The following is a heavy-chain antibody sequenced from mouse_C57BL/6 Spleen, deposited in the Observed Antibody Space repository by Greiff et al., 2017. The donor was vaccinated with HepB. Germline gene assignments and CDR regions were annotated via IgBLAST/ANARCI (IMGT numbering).Heavy chain of an antibody. CDR3: ASPLTVVEDYVDY. J-gene: IGHJ2*01. D-gene: IGHD1-1*01. Sequence: VQLQQSGPELVKPGASVKISCKASGYAFSSSWMNWVKQRPGKGLEWIGRIYPGDGDTNYNGKFKGKATLTADKSSSTAYMQLSSLTSEDSAVYFCASPLTVVEDYVDYWGQGTTLTVSS. CDR2: IYPGDGDT. CDR1: GYAFSSSW. V-gene: IGHV1-82*01.